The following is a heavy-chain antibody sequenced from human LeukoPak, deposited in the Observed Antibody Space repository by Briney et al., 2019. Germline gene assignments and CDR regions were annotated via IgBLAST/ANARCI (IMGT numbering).Heavy chain of an antibody. CDR1: GFTFSSYS. CDR2: ISSSSSTI. V-gene: IGHV3-48*02. D-gene: IGHD2-15*01. J-gene: IGHJ3*02. Sequence: GGSLRLSCAASGFTFSSYSMNWVRQAPGKGLEWVACISSSSSTIYYADSVKGRFTISRDNAKNSLYLQMNSLRDEDTAVYYCEGYCSGGSCYQGAFDIWGQGTMVTVSS. CDR3: EGYCSGGSCYQGAFDI.